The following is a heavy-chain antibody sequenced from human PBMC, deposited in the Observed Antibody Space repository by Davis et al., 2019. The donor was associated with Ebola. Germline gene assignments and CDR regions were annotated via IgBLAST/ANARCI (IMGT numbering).Heavy chain of an antibody. V-gene: IGHV4-59*01. CDR1: GGSIGYYY. Sequence: SETLSLTCTVSGGSIGYYYWSWIRQPPGKGLEWIGYIYYSGSTKYIPSLKSRVTISVDTSKNQFSLKLSSVTAADTAVYFCARDVMFYDSSAYGYFDYWGQGALLTVSS. J-gene: IGHJ4*02. D-gene: IGHD3-22*01. CDR3: ARDVMFYDSSAYGYFDY. CDR2: IYYSGST.